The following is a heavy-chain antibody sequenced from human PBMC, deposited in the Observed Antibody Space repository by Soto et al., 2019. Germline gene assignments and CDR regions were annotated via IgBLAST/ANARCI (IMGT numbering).Heavy chain of an antibody. Sequence: QVQLVQSGAEVKKPGSSVKVSCKASGGTFSSYAISWVRQAPGQGLEWMGGIIPIFGTANYAQKFQGRVTMTADDSTSTAYMELSRVRSEDTAGYYCAETRPTFSGPQAVAAGKGDFWSGYSFDYWGEGALVVVSS. CDR2: IIPIFGTA. CDR3: AETRPTFSGPQAVAAGKGDFWSGYSFDY. V-gene: IGHV1-69*01. CDR1: GGTFSSYA. D-gene: IGHD3-3*01. J-gene: IGHJ4*02.